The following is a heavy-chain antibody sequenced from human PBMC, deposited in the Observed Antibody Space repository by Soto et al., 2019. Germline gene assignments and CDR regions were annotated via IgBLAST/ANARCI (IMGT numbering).Heavy chain of an antibody. CDR3: ATSDTVSFDY. CDR2: FDPEDGET. J-gene: IGHJ4*02. D-gene: IGHD2-15*01. V-gene: IGHV1-24*01. CDR1: GYTLTELS. Sequence: ASVKVSCKVSGYTLTELSMHWVRQAPGKGLEWMGGFDPEDGETIYAQKFQGRVTITEDTSTDTAYMELSSLRSEDTAVYYCATSDTVSFDYRGQGTLVTVSS.